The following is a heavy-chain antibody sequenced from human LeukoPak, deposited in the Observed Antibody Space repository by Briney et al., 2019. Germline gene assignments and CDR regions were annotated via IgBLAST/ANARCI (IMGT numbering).Heavy chain of an antibody. J-gene: IGHJ6*02. CDR2: INHSGST. V-gene: IGHV4-34*01. CDR1: GGSFSGYY. CDR3: ASFRRGV. D-gene: IGHD3-10*01. Sequence: SETLSLTCAVCGGSFSGYYWSWIRQPPGKGLEWIGEINHSGSTNYNPSLKSRVTISVDTSKNQFSLKLSSVTAADTAVYYCASFRRGVWGHGTTVTVSS.